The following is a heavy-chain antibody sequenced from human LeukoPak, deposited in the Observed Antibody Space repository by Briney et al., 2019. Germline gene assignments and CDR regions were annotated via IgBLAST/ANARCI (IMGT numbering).Heavy chain of an antibody. CDR2: ISGSSSYI. CDR3: ARDQGVYCSGGSCTAFDI. J-gene: IGHJ3*02. V-gene: IGHV3-21*01. CDR1: GFTFSSYS. D-gene: IGHD2-15*01. Sequence: GGSLRLSCAASGFTFSSYSMNWVRQAPGKGLEWVSSISGSSSYIYYGDSVKGRCTISRDNAKKSLYLQMNSLRAEDTAVYYCARDQGVYCSGGSCTAFDIWGQGTMVTVSS.